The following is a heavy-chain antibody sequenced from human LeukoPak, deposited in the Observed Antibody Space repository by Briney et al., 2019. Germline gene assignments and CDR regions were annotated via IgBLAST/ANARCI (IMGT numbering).Heavy chain of an antibody. Sequence: PGGSLRLSCAASGFTFSSYSMNWVRQAPGKGLEWVSSISSSSSYIYYADSVKGRFTISRDNAKNSLYLQMNSLRAEDTAVHYCARVPYSSSWFNLLGAFDIWGQGTMVTVSS. D-gene: IGHD6-13*01. CDR3: ARVPYSSSWFNLLGAFDI. CDR2: ISSSSSYI. CDR1: GFTFSSYS. V-gene: IGHV3-21*01. J-gene: IGHJ3*02.